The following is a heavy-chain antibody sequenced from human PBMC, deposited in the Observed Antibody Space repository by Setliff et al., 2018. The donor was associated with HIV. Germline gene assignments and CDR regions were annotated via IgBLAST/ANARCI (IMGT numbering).Heavy chain of an antibody. CDR1: GFPFTGNY. CDR2: INPNSGAT. Sequence: GASVKVSCKTVGFPFTGNYLHWVRQAPGQGLEWMGWINPNSGATDYAQNFLGRVTMARDTSSDTAYMDLNGLNSDDTAMYYCVRVTGYGWFDPWGQGTLVTVSS. D-gene: IGHD2-15*01. V-gene: IGHV1-2*02. CDR3: VRVTGYGWFDP. J-gene: IGHJ5*02.